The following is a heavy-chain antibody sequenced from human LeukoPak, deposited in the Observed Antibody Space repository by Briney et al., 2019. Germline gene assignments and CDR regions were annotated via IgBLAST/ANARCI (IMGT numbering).Heavy chain of an antibody. V-gene: IGHV1-69*05. J-gene: IGHJ4*02. CDR1: GGTFSSYG. CDR3: ARHHALTTPYYFDS. D-gene: IGHD4/OR15-4a*01. CDR2: IIPILATP. Sequence: ASVKVSCKASGGTFSSYGISWVRQAPGQGLEWMGGIIPILATPNYAQKFQGRVTIITDESTSTAYMELSSLRSEDTAVYYCARHHALTTPYYFDSWGQGTLVTVSS.